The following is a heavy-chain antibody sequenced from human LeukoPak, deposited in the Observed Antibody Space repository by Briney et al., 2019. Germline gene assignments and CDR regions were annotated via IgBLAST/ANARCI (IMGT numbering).Heavy chain of an antibody. CDR1: GYTFTGHY. J-gene: IGHJ4*02. V-gene: IGHV1-2*02. D-gene: IGHD2-2*01. CDR3: ARRLTTSQDLDY. CDR2: INPNSGDT. Sequence: ASVKVSCKASGYTFTGHYMYWVRQAPGQGLEWMGWINPNSGDTNYALKFQGRVTMTRDTSISTAYMDLNRLTSDDTAVYYCARRLTTSQDLDYWGQGTLVTVSS.